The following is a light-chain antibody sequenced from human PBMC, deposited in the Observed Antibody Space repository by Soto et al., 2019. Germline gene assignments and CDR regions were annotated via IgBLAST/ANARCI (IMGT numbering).Light chain of an antibody. V-gene: IGLV2-14*01. CDR2: EVS. CDR3: SSYTSSRLYV. Sequence: QSVLTQPASVSGSPGQSITISCTGTSSDVGGYNYVSWYQQHPGKAPKLMIYEVSNRPSGVSNRFSGSKSGNTASLTISGLQAEDGADYCCSSYTSSRLYVFGTGTKVTVL. CDR1: SSDVGGYNY. J-gene: IGLJ1*01.